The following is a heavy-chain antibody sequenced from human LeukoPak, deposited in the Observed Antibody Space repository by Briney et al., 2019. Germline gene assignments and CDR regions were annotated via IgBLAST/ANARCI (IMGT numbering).Heavy chain of an antibody. D-gene: IGHD3-10*01. CDR2: ISSSGSTI. CDR1: GFTFSSYE. CDR3: AREFVMVRGVIDY. Sequence: GGSLRLSCAASGFTFSSYEMNWVRQAPGKGLEWVSYISSSGSTIYYADSVKGRFTISRDNAKNSLYLQMNSLRAEDTAVYYCAREFVMVRGVIDYWGQGTLVTVSS. V-gene: IGHV3-48*03. J-gene: IGHJ4*02.